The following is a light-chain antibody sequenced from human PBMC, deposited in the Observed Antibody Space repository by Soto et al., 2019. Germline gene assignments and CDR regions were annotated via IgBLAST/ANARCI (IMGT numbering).Light chain of an antibody. V-gene: IGLV2-14*01. CDR2: EVS. Sequence: QSVLTQPASVSGSPGQSITISCTGTSSDVGGYNYVSWYQQHPGKAPKLIIYEVSNRPSGVSNRFSGSKSGNTASLTISGLQADDEADYHCSSYTSSSTLVFGGGTKLTVL. J-gene: IGLJ2*01. CDR3: SSYTSSSTLV. CDR1: SSDVGGYNY.